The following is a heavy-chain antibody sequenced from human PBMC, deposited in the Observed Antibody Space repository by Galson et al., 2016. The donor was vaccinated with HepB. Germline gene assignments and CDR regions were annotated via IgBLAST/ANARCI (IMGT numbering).Heavy chain of an antibody. CDR1: GGSISSGDYS. CDR2: IYQSGST. D-gene: IGHD5-18*01. V-gene: IGHV4-30-2*01. Sequence: LSLTCAVSGGSISSGDYSWGWIRQPPGKGLEWIGYIYQSGSTCYNPSLKSRVTISLDRSKNQFSLKLSSVTAADTAVYYCARGQYTFGPWGRGTLVTVSS. CDR3: ARGQYTFGP. J-gene: IGHJ5*02.